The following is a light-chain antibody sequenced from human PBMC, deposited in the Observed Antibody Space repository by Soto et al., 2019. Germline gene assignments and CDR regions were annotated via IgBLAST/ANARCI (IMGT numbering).Light chain of an antibody. CDR2: ASS. Sequence: DIQMTQSPSTLSASVGDRVTITCRASQSISSWLAWYQQKPGKAPKLLVVASSEMVRGVPSRCSGPGTEIELTLSSLRPDDYATYSCQQHSSYSPSTFGQGTKVDIK. CDR1: QSISSW. CDR3: QQHSSYSPST. V-gene: IGKV1-5*01. J-gene: IGKJ1*01.